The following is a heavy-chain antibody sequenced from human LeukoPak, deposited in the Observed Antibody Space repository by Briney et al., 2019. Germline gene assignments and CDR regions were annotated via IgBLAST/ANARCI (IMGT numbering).Heavy chain of an antibody. CDR3: ARRAYDAFDI. V-gene: IGHV3-23*01. Sequence: GGSLRLSCATSGIIFSANAMSWVRQTPGKGLELVSTVSDTGDRTYYADSVKGRFTISRDNSKNRLSLQMNSLRAEDTALYYCARRAYDAFDIWGQGTMVTVSS. CDR2: VSDTGDRT. J-gene: IGHJ3*02. CDR1: GIIFSANA.